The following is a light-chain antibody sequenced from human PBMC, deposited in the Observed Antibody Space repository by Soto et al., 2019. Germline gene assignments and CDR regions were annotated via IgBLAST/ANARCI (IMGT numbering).Light chain of an antibody. CDR3: QQHINWPLT. J-gene: IGKJ4*01. CDR2: EVS. V-gene: IGKV3-11*01. Sequence: EIVLTQSPATLSLSPGERATLSCRASQTVSSSLAWYQQKPGQAPRLLIYEVSNRATGIPARLSGSGSGADFTHTISSLEPGDFALYYCQQHINWPLTFGGGTKV. CDR1: QTVSSS.